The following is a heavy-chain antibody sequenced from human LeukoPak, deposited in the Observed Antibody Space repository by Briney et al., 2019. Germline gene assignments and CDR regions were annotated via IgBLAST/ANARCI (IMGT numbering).Heavy chain of an antibody. CDR3: VTIRTAAAMDFDY. Sequence: PVGSLRLSCAASGFTFYHAWMSWVRQAPGKGLEWVGRIRSRADGETTDYAAPVKNRFTISRDDSENSLYLHMSSLKTEDTAVYYCVTIRTAAAMDFDYWGRGTLVTVSS. CDR1: GFTFYHAW. J-gene: IGHJ4*02. V-gene: IGHV3-15*01. D-gene: IGHD2-2*01. CDR2: IRSRADGETT.